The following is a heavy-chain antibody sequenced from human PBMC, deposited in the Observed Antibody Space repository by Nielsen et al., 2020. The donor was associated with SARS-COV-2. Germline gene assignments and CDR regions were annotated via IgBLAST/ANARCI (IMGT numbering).Heavy chain of an antibody. CDR2: IYYSGST. V-gene: IGHV4-39*01. J-gene: IGHJ5*02. D-gene: IGHD2-2*01. Sequence: SETLSLTCTVSGGSISSSSYYWGWIRQPPGKGLEWIGSIYYSGSTYYNPSLKSRVTISVDTSKNQFSLKLSSVTAADTAVYYCARYIVVVPAAPVDPWGQGTLVTVSS. CDR1: GGSISSSSYY. CDR3: ARYIVVVPAAPVDP.